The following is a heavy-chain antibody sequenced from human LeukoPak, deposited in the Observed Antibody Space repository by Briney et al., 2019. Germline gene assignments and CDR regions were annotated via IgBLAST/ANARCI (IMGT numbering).Heavy chain of an antibody. V-gene: IGHV1-18*01. CDR1: GGTFSSYG. D-gene: IGHD2-2*01. Sequence: ASVKVSCKASGGTFSSYGISWVRQAPGQGLEWMGWISAYNGNTNYAQKLQGRVTMTTDTSTSTAYMELRSLRSDDTAVYYCARSGAGYCSSTSCPAYYYMDVWGKGTTVTVSS. J-gene: IGHJ6*03. CDR3: ARSGAGYCSSTSCPAYYYMDV. CDR2: ISAYNGNT.